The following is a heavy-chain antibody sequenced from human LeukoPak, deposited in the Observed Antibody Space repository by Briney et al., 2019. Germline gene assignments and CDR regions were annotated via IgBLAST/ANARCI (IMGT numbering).Heavy chain of an antibody. V-gene: IGHV3-48*01. CDR2: ISSSTSTI. J-gene: IGHJ4*02. D-gene: IGHD6-19*01. CDR1: GFTFSSYS. Sequence: GGSLRLSCAASGFTFSSYSMNWVRQAPGKGLEWVSYISSSTSTIYYADSVQGRFTISRDNAKNSLYLQMNSLRAEDTAVYYCARASSGWYSDFDYWGQGTLVTVSS. CDR3: ARASSGWYSDFDY.